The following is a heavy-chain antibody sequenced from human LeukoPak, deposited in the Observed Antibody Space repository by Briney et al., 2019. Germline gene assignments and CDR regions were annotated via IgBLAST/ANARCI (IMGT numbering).Heavy chain of an antibody. V-gene: IGHV4-39*01. CDR2: IYYSGST. J-gene: IGHJ4*02. CDR3: ARLVSSAHFDY. CDR1: GGSISSSSYY. Sequence: PSETLSLTCTVSGGSISSSSYYWGWIRQPPGKGLEWIGSIYYSGSTYYNPSLKSRVTISVDTSKNQFSLKLSSVTAADTAVYYRARLVSSAHFDYWGQGTLVTVSS. D-gene: IGHD3-22*01.